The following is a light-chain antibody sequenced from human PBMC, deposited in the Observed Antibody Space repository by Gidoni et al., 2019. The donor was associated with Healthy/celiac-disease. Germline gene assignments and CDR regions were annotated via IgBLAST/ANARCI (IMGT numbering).Light chain of an antibody. J-gene: IGKJ3*01. CDR1: QSVSSY. Sequence: EIVLTQSPATLSLSPGERATLSCRASQSVSSYLAWYQQKPGQAPRLLIYDASNRATGIPARFSSSGSGTDFTLTISSREPEDVAVYYCQQRSNWPTFGPGTKVDIK. CDR3: QQRSNWPT. CDR2: DAS. V-gene: IGKV3-11*01.